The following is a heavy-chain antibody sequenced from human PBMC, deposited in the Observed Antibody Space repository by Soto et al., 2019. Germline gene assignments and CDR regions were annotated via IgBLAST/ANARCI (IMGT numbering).Heavy chain of an antibody. D-gene: IGHD3-10*01. J-gene: IGHJ4*02. CDR1: GFTFSSYV. CDR2: ISGSSTST. CDR3: AKDPSSGFAMENYFDY. Sequence: EVQLSGSGGGLVQPGGSLRLSCAASGFTFSSYVMSWVRQAPGKGLEWVSAISGSSTSTYYADSVKGRFTISRDNSKNPLYLQMNSLRAEDTAVYYCAKDPSSGFAMENYFDYWGQGTLVTVSS. V-gene: IGHV3-23*01.